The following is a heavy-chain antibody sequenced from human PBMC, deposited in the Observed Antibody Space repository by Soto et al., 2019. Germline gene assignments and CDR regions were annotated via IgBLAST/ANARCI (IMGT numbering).Heavy chain of an antibody. Sequence: PSETRSLTCTVSGGSISSYYWTWIRQPPGKGLEWIGYIYYSGSTNYNPSLKSRVTISVDTSKNQLSLKLSSVTAADTAVYYCARRYGYYFDYWGQGTLVTVSS. V-gene: IGHV4-59*08. CDR1: GGSISSYY. D-gene: IGHD4-17*01. CDR2: IYYSGST. CDR3: ARRYGYYFDY. J-gene: IGHJ4*02.